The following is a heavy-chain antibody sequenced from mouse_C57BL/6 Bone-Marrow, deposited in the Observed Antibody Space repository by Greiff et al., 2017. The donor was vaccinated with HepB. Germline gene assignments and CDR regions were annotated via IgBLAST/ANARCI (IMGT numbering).Heavy chain of an antibody. CDR2: IYPRSGNT. V-gene: IGHV1-81*01. CDR3: ARRVIYYDYDGYAMDY. D-gene: IGHD2-4*01. Sequence: QVQLKQSGAELARPGASVKLSCKASGYTFTSFGISWVKQRTGQGLEWIGEIYPRSGNTYYNEKFKGKATLTADKSSSTAYMELRSLTSEDSAVYFCARRVIYYDYDGYAMDYWGQGTSVTVSS. CDR1: GYTFTSFG. J-gene: IGHJ4*01.